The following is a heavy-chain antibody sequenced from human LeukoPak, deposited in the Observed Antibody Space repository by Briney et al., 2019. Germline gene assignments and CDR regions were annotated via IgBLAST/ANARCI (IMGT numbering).Heavy chain of an antibody. CDR3: ARVTGQGGQLY. V-gene: IGHV4-39*07. D-gene: IGHD2-8*02. CDR1: GGSISSSSYY. CDR2: IYYSGST. J-gene: IGHJ4*02. Sequence: PSETLSLTCTVSGGSISSSSYYWGWIRQPPGKGLEWIGSIYYSGSTYYNPSLKSRVTISVDTSKNQFSLKLSSVTAADTAVYYCARVTGQGGQLYWGQGTLVTVSS.